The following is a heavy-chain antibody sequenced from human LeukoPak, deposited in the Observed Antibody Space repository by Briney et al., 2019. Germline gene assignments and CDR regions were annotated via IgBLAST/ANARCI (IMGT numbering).Heavy chain of an antibody. V-gene: IGHV4-31*03. CDR3: ARGLRDWFDP. CDR1: GGSISSGGYY. CDR2: IYYSGST. D-gene: IGHD5-12*01. Sequence: SQTLSLTCTVSGGSISSGGYYWSWIRQHPGKGLEWIGYIYYSGSTYYNPSLKSRVTISVDTSKNQFSLKLSPVTAADMAVYYCARGLRDWFDPWGQGTLVTVSS. J-gene: IGHJ5*02.